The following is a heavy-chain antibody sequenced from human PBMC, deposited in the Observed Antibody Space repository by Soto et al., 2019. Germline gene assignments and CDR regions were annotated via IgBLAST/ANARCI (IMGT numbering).Heavy chain of an antibody. CDR1: GYTFTSYY. D-gene: IGHD4-17*01. Sequence: QVQLVQSGAEVKKPGASVKVSCKASGYTFTSYYMHWVRQAPGQGLEWMGIINPSGGSKSYAQKLQGRVTMTRDTSTSTVYMELSSLRSEDTAVYYCARVGYGDYVDYYFDYWGQGTLVTVSS. CDR2: INPSGGSK. V-gene: IGHV1-46*03. CDR3: ARVGYGDYVDYYFDY. J-gene: IGHJ4*02.